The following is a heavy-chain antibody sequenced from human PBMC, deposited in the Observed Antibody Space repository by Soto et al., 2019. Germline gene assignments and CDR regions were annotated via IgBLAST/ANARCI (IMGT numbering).Heavy chain of an antibody. Sequence: EVQLVESGGGLVQPGGSLRLSCAASGFTFSSYSMNWVRQAPGKGLEWVSYISSSSSTIYYAGSVKGRFTISRDNAKNSLYLQMNSLRAEDTAVYYCARVLLWPRQYPYYYYMDVWGKGTTVTVSS. CDR3: ARVLLWPRQYPYYYYMDV. D-gene: IGHD3-10*01. J-gene: IGHJ6*03. CDR2: ISSSSSTI. V-gene: IGHV3-48*01. CDR1: GFTFSSYS.